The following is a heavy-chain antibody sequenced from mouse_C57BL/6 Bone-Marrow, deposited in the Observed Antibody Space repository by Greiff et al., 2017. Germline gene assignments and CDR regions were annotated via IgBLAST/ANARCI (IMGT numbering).Heavy chain of an antibody. Sequence: VQLQQSGPELVKPGASVKISCKASGYSFTDYNMHWVKQSTGKGLEWIGVINPHYGTTSYNQKFKGKATLTVDPSSSTAYMQLNSLTSEASAVYYCARVLRLYYAMDYWGQGTSVTVSS. CDR1: GYSFTDYN. J-gene: IGHJ4*01. CDR2: INPHYGTT. D-gene: IGHD1-2*01. CDR3: ARVLRLYYAMDY. V-gene: IGHV1-39*01.